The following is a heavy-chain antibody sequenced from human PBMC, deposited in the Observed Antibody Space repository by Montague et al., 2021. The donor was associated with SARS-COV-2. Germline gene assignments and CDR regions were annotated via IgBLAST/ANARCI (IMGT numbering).Heavy chain of an antibody. Sequence: SETLSLTCTVSGGSISSSNYYWGWIRQPPGKGLEWIGSIYYSGSTYYTPSLKSRVTISVDTSKNQFSLRVTSVTAADTAVYFCARRGTGNYEILDYWGQGILVTVSS. CDR2: IYYSGST. D-gene: IGHD3-3*01. CDR3: ARRGTGNYEILDY. V-gene: IGHV4-39*07. CDR1: GGSISSSNYY. J-gene: IGHJ4*02.